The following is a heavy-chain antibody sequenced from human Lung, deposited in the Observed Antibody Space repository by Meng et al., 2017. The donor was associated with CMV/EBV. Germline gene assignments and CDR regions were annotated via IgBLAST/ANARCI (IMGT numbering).Heavy chain of an antibody. Sequence: KASGYTFTSYYIHWVRQAPGQGLEWMGIINPSGGSTSYAQKFQGRVTMTRDTSTSTVYMELSSLRSEDTAVYYCARVGDGYNHLFDYWGQGTLVTVSS. CDR3: ARVGDGYNHLFDY. V-gene: IGHV1-46*01. CDR1: GYTFTSYY. J-gene: IGHJ4*02. D-gene: IGHD5-24*01. CDR2: INPSGGST.